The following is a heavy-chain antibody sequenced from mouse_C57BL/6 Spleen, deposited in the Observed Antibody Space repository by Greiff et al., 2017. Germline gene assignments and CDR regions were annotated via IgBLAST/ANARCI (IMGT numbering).Heavy chain of an antibody. CDR1: GYTFTSYG. J-gene: IGHJ4*01. V-gene: IGHV1-81*01. CDR2: IYPRSGNT. D-gene: IGHD3-2*02. CDR3: APTAQAPYAMDY. Sequence: QVQLQQSGAELARPGASVKLSCKASGYTFTSYGISWVKQRTGQGLEWIGEIYPRSGNTYYNEKFKGKATLTADKSSSTAYMELRSLTSEDSAVYFCAPTAQAPYAMDYWGQGTSVTVSS.